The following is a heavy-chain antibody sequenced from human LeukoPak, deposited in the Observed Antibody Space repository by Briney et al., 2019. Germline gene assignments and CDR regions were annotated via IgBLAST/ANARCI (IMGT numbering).Heavy chain of an antibody. Sequence: GGSLRLSCAGSGFTFSSYGMSWVRQAPGKGLEWVSCIRGSGTSTYYADSVKGRFTISRDNSKNTLYLQMNSLRAEDTAVYYCARWRPVSTMVRAKNYYFDYWGQGTLVTVSS. J-gene: IGHJ4*02. D-gene: IGHD3-10*01. V-gene: IGHV3-23*01. CDR1: GFTFSSYG. CDR3: ARWRPVSTMVRAKNYYFDY. CDR2: IRGSGTST.